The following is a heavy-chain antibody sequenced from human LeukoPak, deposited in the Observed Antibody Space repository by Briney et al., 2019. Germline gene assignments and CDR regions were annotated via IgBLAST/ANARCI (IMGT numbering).Heavy chain of an antibody. D-gene: IGHD3-22*01. CDR2: IYISGST. Sequence: SQTLSLTCTVSGGSISSYYWSWIRQPAGKGLEWIGHIYISGSTNYNPSLKSRVTMSVDTSKNQFSLRLTSVTAADTAVYYCARGTSRGSYYHIRYFDLWGRGTLVTVSS. CDR3: ARGTSRGSYYHIRYFDL. CDR1: GGSISSYY. J-gene: IGHJ2*01. V-gene: IGHV4-4*07.